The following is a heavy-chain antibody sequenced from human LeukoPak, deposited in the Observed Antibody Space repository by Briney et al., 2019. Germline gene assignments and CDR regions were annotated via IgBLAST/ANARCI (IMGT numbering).Heavy chain of an antibody. J-gene: IGHJ4*02. V-gene: IGHV3-23*01. D-gene: IGHD3-10*01. CDR2: INDGGSIT. Sequence: GGSLRLSCAASGFTFDDYGMTWVRQAPGKGLEWVSTINDGGSITYYADSVKGRFTISRDNSKNTLFLQMSSLRAEDTAVYYCAKSRGSGSSMPRGVNFDYWGQATLVTVSS. CDR3: AKSRGSGSSMPRGVNFDY. CDR1: GFTFDDYG.